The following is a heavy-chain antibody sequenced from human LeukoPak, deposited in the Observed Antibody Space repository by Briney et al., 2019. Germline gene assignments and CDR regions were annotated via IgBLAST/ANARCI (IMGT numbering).Heavy chain of an antibody. CDR1: GYTFTVNY. Sequence: ASVKVSCNASGYTFTVNYMNWDRQAPGQGLGWMGWINPNSGGTNYAQKFQGRVTMTRDTAISTAYMELSRLRSDDTAVYYGARGITMVRGVIMDWFDRWGQGTLVTVSS. J-gene: IGHJ5*02. D-gene: IGHD3-10*01. V-gene: IGHV1-2*02. CDR2: INPNSGGT. CDR3: ARGITMVRGVIMDWFDR.